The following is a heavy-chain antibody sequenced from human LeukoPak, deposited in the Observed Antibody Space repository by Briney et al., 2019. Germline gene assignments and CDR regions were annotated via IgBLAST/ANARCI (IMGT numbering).Heavy chain of an antibody. CDR2: IYYSGST. Sequence: PSETLSLTCTVSGGSISSYYWSSIRQPPGKGLEWIGYIYYSGSTNYNPSLKSRVTISVDTSKNQFSLKLSSVTAADTAVYYCARDPGSYGYYFDYWGQGTLVTVSS. V-gene: IGHV4-59*01. CDR3: ARDPGSYGYYFDY. D-gene: IGHD5-18*01. CDR1: GGSISSYY. J-gene: IGHJ4*02.